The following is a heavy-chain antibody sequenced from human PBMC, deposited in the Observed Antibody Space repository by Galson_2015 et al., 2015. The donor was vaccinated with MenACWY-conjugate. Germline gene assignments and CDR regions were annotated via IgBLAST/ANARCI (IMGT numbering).Heavy chain of an antibody. D-gene: IGHD4-17*01. Sequence: SLRLSCATSGFTFGDYLMAWVRQAPGKGLEWVANIKQDGSEKYYVDSVKGRFTISRDNAKNSLYLEMNSLRAEDTAVYYCARDHPSTYGIAWDLFELWGQGTMVTVSS. J-gene: IGHJ3*01. V-gene: IGHV3-7*03. CDR1: GFTFGDYL. CDR2: IKQDGSEK. CDR3: ARDHPSTYGIAWDLFEL.